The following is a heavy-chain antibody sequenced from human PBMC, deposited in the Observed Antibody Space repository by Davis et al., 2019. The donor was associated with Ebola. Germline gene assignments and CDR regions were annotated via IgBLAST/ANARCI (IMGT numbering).Heavy chain of an antibody. CDR1: GGSISSSNW. J-gene: IGHJ5*02. CDR3: ARAVGRGAWFDP. Sequence: MPSETLSLTCAVSGGSISSSNWWSWVRQPPGKGLEWIGEIHQSGSTNYNPSLKSRVTISVDTSKNQFSLKLSSVTAADTAVYYCARAVGRGAWFDPWGQGTLVTVSS. CDR2: IHQSGST. V-gene: IGHV4-4*02. D-gene: IGHD3-10*01.